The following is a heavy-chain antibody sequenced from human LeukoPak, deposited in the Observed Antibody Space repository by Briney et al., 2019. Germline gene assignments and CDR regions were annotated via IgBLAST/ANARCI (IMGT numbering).Heavy chain of an antibody. CDR1: GGSISSSSYY. J-gene: IGHJ4*02. CDR2: IYYSGST. D-gene: IGHD6-19*01. V-gene: IGHV4-39*07. Sequence: SETLSLTCTVSGGSISSSSYYWGWIRQPPGKGLEWIGSIYYSGSTNYNPSLKSRVTISVDTSKNQFSLKLSSVTAADTAVYYCARPLKPYSSGWLDWGQGTLVTVSS. CDR3: ARPLKPYSSGWLD.